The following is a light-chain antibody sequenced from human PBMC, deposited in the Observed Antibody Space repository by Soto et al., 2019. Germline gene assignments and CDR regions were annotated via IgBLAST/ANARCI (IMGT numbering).Light chain of an antibody. CDR3: SSYAGSHNPPYV. Sequence: QSALTQPPSASGSPGQSVTISCTGTSSDVGGDNYVSWYQQHPGKAPKLMIYEVSKRPSGVPDRFSGSKSGNTASLTVSGLQAEDEADYYCSSYAGSHNPPYVFGTGTKLTVL. J-gene: IGLJ1*01. CDR1: SSDVGGDNY. CDR2: EVS. V-gene: IGLV2-8*01.